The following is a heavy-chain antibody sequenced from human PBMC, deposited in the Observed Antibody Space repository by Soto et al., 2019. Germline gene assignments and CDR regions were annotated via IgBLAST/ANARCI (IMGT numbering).Heavy chain of an antibody. Sequence: ASVKVSCKASGYTFTSYAMHWVRQAPGQRLEWVGWINAGNGNTKYSQKFQGRVTMTRDTSTSTVYMELSSLRSEDTAVYYCARDHRNYYDSSGYNGGAFDYWGQGTLVTVSS. CDR1: GYTFTSYA. D-gene: IGHD3-22*01. J-gene: IGHJ4*02. CDR2: INAGNGNT. CDR3: ARDHRNYYDSSGYNGGAFDY. V-gene: IGHV1-3*01.